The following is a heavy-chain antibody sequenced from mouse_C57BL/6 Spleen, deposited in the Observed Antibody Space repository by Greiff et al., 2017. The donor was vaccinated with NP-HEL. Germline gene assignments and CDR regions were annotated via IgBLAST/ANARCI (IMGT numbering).Heavy chain of an antibody. Sequence: QVQLQQSGPELVKPGASVKISCKASGYAFSSSWMNWVKQRPGKGLEWIGRIYPGDGDTNYNGKFKGKATLTADKSSSTAYMQLSSLTSEDSAVYFCAREIWYYGSSAYFDYWGQGTTLTVSS. V-gene: IGHV1-82*01. CDR3: AREIWYYGSSAYFDY. CDR1: GYAFSSSW. J-gene: IGHJ2*01. CDR2: IYPGDGDT. D-gene: IGHD1-1*01.